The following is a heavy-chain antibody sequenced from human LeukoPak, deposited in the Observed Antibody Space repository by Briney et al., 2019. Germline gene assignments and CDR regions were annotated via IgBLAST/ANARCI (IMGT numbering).Heavy chain of an antibody. CDR2: IYQSGST. J-gene: IGHJ3*02. D-gene: IGHD6-19*01. CDR1: GYTISSGYY. CDR3: ARLRRYSSGWTDAFDI. V-gene: IGHV4-38-2*02. Sequence: SETLSLTCTVSGYTISSGYYWGWIRQPPGKGLEWIGSIYQSGSTYYNPSLKSRVTISVDTSKNQFSLKLNSVTAADTAVYYCARLRRYSSGWTDAFDIWGQGTMVTVSS.